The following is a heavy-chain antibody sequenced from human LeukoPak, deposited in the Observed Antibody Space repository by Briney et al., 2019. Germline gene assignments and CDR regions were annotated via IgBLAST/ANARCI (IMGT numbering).Heavy chain of an antibody. V-gene: IGHV1-2*02. CDR2: INPNSGGT. CDR1: GYTFTGYY. Sequence: GASVKVSCKASGYTFTGYYMNWVRQAPGQGLEWMGWINPNSGGTNYAQKFQGRVTMTRDTSISTAYMELSRLRSDDTAVYYCARGLRGLTPGGNDYWGQGTLVTVSS. CDR3: ARGLRGLTPGGNDY. J-gene: IGHJ4*02. D-gene: IGHD4-23*01.